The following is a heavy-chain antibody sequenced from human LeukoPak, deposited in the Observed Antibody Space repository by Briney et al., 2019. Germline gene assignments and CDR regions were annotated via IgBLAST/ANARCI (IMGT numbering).Heavy chain of an antibody. CDR2: IKDDGSDK. D-gene: IGHD2-2*01. J-gene: IGHJ5*02. CDR1: GITLRNYW. Sequence: GGSLRLSCAVSGITLRNYWMSWVRQAPGKGLEWVAFIKDDGSDKHYVDSVRGRFTISRDNAQNSLYLQMNNLRAEDTAVYFCHQPVTLPAWGQGTLVTVSS. CDR3: HQPVTLPA. V-gene: IGHV3-7*01.